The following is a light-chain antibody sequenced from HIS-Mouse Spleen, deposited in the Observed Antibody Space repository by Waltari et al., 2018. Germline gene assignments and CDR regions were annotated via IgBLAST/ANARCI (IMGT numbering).Light chain of an antibody. CDR2: AAS. CDR3: QKYNSAPQT. CDR1: QGISNY. J-gene: IGKJ4*01. Sequence: DIQMTQSPSSLSASVGDRVTIPCRGRQGISNYLAWYQQKPVKVPKLLIYAASTLQSGVPARFSGSGSGTDFTLTISSLQPEDVATYYCQKYNSAPQTFGGGTKVEIK. V-gene: IGKV1-27*01.